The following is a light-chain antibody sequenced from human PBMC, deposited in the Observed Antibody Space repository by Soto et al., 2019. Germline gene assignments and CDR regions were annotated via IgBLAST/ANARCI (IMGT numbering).Light chain of an antibody. J-gene: IGKJ1*01. CDR3: QQYNSYRT. V-gene: IGKV3-20*01. CDR2: GAS. Sequence: EIVLTQSPATLSLSPGERATLSCRASQSVSSNYLAWYKQKPGQAPRLLVLGASTRATGIPDRFSGSGSGTEFTLTIRSLKPDDFATDYCQQYNSYRTFGQGTKGDIK. CDR1: QSVSSNY.